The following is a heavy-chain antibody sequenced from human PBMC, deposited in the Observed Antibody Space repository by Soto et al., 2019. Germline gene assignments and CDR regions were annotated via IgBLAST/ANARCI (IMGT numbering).Heavy chain of an antibody. Sequence: GGSLRLSCLASGFTIGDSCSHWVRQAPGKGLEWVAVLWSDGTTKYYAESVKGRFTISRDKSRNIMYLDMNSLGADDTAIYYCAKDLHWFAMDVWGQGTTVTVSS. D-gene: IGHD3-10*01. V-gene: IGHV3-33*03. CDR2: LWSDGTTK. CDR1: GFTIGDSC. J-gene: IGHJ6*02. CDR3: AKDLHWFAMDV.